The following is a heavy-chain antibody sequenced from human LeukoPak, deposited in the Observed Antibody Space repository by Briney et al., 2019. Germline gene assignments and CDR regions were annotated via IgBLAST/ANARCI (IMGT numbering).Heavy chain of an antibody. V-gene: IGHV1-24*01. CDR3: ASPPPRYCSGGSCSYWYFAL. D-gene: IGHD2-15*01. Sequence: ASAKVSCNVSGYNLTELSIHWVRQAPGKGLEWMGGFDPEDDEIIYAQQFQGRVTMTEDTSRSTAFMELSSLRSEDTAMYYCASPPPRYCSGGSCSYWYFALWGRGTLVTVSS. J-gene: IGHJ2*01. CDR1: GYNLTELS. CDR2: FDPEDDEI.